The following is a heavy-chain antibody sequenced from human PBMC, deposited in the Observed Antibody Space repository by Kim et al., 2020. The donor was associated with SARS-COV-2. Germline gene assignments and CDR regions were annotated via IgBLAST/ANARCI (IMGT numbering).Heavy chain of an antibody. CDR1: GGSISSGGYY. Sequence: SETLSLTCTVSGGSISSGGYYWSWIRQHPGKGLEWIGYIYYSGSTYYNPSLKSRVTISVDTSKNQFSLKLSSVTAADTAVYYCARAPLQSNFNHKDYFDYWGQGTLVTVSS. D-gene: IGHD4-4*01. CDR3: ARAPLQSNFNHKDYFDY. CDR2: IYYSGST. V-gene: IGHV4-31*03. J-gene: IGHJ4*02.